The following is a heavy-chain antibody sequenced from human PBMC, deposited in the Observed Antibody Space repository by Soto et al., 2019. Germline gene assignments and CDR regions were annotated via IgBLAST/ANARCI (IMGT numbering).Heavy chain of an antibody. CDR1: GFSLSTRGKS. D-gene: IGHD3-22*01. CDR3: TLRDDSSKGPIY. V-gene: IGHV2-5*01. Sequence: QITLKESGPTLVKPTQTLTLTCTVSGFSLSTRGKSLGWIRQPPGEAPEWLALGEQYSPSLQSRLTFTKDTSKHHVVLTMTDLDPVYTATYDCTLRDDSSKGPIYWGQGILVTVSS. CDR2: GE. J-gene: IGHJ4*02.